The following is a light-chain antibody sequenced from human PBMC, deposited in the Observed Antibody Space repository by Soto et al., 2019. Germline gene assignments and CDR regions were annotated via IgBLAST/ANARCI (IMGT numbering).Light chain of an antibody. V-gene: IGKV3-20*01. Sequence: ENVLTQSPGTLSLSPGERATLSCRASQSISSSYLDWYQQKPGQAPRLLIFGASSRATGIPDRFSGSGSGTDFTLTISRPEPEDFAVYYCQQFATSPYTFGHGTKLEIK. CDR1: QSISSSY. CDR2: GAS. J-gene: IGKJ2*01. CDR3: QQFATSPYT.